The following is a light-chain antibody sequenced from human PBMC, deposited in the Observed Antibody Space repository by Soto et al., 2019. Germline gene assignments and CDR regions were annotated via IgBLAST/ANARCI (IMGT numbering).Light chain of an antibody. CDR1: SSNIGNNY. Sequence: QSVLTQPPSVSAAPGQKVTISCSGGSSNIGNNYVSWYQQLPGTAPKLLIYENNKRPAGIPDRFSGSKSGTSATLGITGLQAGDEADHYCGTWDSSLSVVFGGGTKVTVL. V-gene: IGLV1-51*02. J-gene: IGLJ2*01. CDR2: ENN. CDR3: GTWDSSLSVV.